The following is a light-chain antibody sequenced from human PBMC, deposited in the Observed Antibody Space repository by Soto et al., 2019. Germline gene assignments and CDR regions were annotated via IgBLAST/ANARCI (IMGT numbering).Light chain of an antibody. Sequence: EIVMTQSPATLSVSPGERATLSCRASQSVSVNLAWYQQKPGQAPRLLIYGASTRATGIPARFSGSGSGTEFTLTISILQSDDFAVYYCQQYKNWPPTVGQGTKVEIK. CDR2: GAS. CDR1: QSVSVN. V-gene: IGKV3D-15*01. J-gene: IGKJ1*01. CDR3: QQYKNWPPT.